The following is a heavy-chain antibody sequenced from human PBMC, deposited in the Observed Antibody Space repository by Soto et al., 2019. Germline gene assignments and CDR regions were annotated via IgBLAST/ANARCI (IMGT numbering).Heavy chain of an antibody. CDR3: ARDPYYDILTGYFFNWFDP. V-gene: IGHV1-18*01. CDR2: ISAYNGNT. D-gene: IGHD3-9*01. CDR1: GYTFTSYG. J-gene: IGHJ5*02. Sequence: QVQLVQSGAEVKKPGASVKVSCKASGYTFTSYGISWVQQAPGQGLEWMGWISAYNGNTNYAQKLQGRVTMTTDTSTSTAYMELRSLRSDDTAVYYCARDPYYDILTGYFFNWFDPWGQGTLVTVSS.